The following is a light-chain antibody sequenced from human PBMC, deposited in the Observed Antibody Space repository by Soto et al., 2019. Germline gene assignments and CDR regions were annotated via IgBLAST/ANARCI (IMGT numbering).Light chain of an antibody. CDR3: QQYYSAPPWT. CDR2: WAS. J-gene: IGKJ1*01. V-gene: IGKV4-1*01. Sequence: DIAMTQSPDSLAVSLGERATINCKSSQSVFYSSNNKNSLSWYQQKAGQPPKLLIYWASTRESGVPDRFSGSGSGTDFTLTISNLQADDVAIYYCQQYYSAPPWTFGQGTKVEIK. CDR1: QSVFYSSNNKNS.